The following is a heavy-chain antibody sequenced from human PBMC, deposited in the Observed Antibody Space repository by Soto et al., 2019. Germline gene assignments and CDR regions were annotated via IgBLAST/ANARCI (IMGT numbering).Heavy chain of an antibody. V-gene: IGHV1-69*13. D-gene: IGHD6-6*01. CDR3: AQCVNISARPDDYYYGMDV. J-gene: IGHJ6*02. CDR2: IIPIFGTA. Sequence: SVKVSCKASGGTFSSYAISWVRQAPGQGLEWMGGIIPIFGTANYAQKFQGRVTITADESTSTAYMELSSLRSEDTAVYYCAQCVNISARPDDYYYGMDVCGRGNTVTVSS. CDR1: GGTFSSYA.